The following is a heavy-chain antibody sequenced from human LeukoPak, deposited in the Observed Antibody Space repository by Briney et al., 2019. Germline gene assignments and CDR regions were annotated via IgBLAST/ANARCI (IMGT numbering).Heavy chain of an antibody. CDR2: IKRDGSEE. CDR1: GFVFSTYW. CDR3: ARDEEYQLLYAYYYYGMDV. D-gene: IGHD2-2*02. V-gene: IGHV3-7*01. Sequence: GGSLRLSCAASGFVFSTYWMNWVRQAPRKGLEWVANIKRDGSEEYYVDSVKGRFTISRDNAKNSLYLQMNSLRAEDTAVYYCARDEEYQLLYAYYYYGMDVWGQGTTVTVSS. J-gene: IGHJ6*02.